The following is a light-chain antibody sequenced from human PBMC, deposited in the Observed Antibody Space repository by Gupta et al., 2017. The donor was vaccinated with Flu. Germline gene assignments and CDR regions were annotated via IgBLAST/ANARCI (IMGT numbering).Light chain of an antibody. Sequence: QSVLTQPPSASGTPGQRVTISCSGSSSNIGSNTVNWYQQLPGTAPKLLIYINNQRPSGAPDRFSGSKTGTSASLAISGLQSEDEADYYCAAWDDSLNGRWVFGGGTKLTVL. V-gene: IGLV1-44*01. CDR1: SSNIGSNT. CDR3: AAWDDSLNGRWV. J-gene: IGLJ3*02. CDR2: INN.